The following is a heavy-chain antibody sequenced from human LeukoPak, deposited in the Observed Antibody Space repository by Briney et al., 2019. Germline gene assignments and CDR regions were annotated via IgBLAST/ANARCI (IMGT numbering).Heavy chain of an antibody. CDR2: IHYSGSP. V-gene: IGHV4-59*08. CDR1: GGSISSYY. CDR3: ARHSNWNGGVDWFDP. Sequence: SETLSLTCTVSGGSISSYYWTWIRQAPGKGLEWIAYIHYSGSPHYNPSLRSRVTISIDTSKNQLSLKLNSVTAADTAVYYCARHSNWNGGVDWFDPWGQGTQVTVSS. D-gene: IGHD1-20*01. J-gene: IGHJ5*02.